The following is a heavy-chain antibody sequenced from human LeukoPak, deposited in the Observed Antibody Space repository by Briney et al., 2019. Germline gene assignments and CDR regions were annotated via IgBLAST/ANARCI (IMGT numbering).Heavy chain of an antibody. CDR3: AKLTAAAGTSYFDY. Sequence: GGSLRLSCAASGFTFSSYAMSWVRQAPGKGLEWVSAISGSGGSTYYADSVKGRFTISRDNSKNTQYLQMNSLRAEDTAVYYCAKLTAAAGTSYFDYWGQGTLVTVSS. V-gene: IGHV3-23*01. J-gene: IGHJ4*02. D-gene: IGHD6-13*01. CDR1: GFTFSSYA. CDR2: ISGSGGST.